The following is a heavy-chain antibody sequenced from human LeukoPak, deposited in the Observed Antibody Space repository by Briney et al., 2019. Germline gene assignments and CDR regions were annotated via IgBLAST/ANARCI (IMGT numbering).Heavy chain of an antibody. CDR1: GFTFSTYW. CDR3: ARGFWTGVEY. J-gene: IGHJ4*02. Sequence: GGSLGLSCAASGFTFSTYWMHWVRQAPGEGLVWVSRIKSDGSDTSYADSVKGQFTISRDNAKNTLYLQMNSLRAEDTAVYYCARGFWTGVEYWGQGALVTVSS. CDR2: IKSDGSDT. V-gene: IGHV3-74*01. D-gene: IGHD3/OR15-3a*01.